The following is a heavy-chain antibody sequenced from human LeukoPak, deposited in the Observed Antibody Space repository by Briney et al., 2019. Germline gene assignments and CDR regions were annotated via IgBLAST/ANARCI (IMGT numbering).Heavy chain of an antibody. CDR2: IKEDGSEK. CDR1: GFTFSSCW. V-gene: IGHV3-7*03. CDR3: ARAGYSSGWYRGKYYYYGMDV. J-gene: IGHJ6*02. D-gene: IGHD6-19*01. Sequence: PGGSLRLSCTASGFTFSSCWMDWVRQAPGKGLEWVANIKEDGSEKYYVDSVKGRITISRDNAKNSLYLQMNSLRAEDTAVYYCARAGYSSGWYRGKYYYYGMDVWGQGTTVTVSS.